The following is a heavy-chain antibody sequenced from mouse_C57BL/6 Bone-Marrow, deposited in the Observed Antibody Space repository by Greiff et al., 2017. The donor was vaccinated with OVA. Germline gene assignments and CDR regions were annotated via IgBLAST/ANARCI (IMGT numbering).Heavy chain of an antibody. CDR2: INYDGSST. J-gene: IGHJ2*01. Sequence: EVQLVESEGGLVQPGSSMKLSCTASGFTFSDYYMAWVRQVPEKGLEWVANINYDGSSTYYLDSLKSRFIISRDNAKNILYLQMSSLKSEDTATYYCARDGSSSYFDYWGQGTTLTVSS. CDR1: GFTFSDYY. CDR3: ARDGSSSYFDY. D-gene: IGHD1-1*01. V-gene: IGHV5-16*01.